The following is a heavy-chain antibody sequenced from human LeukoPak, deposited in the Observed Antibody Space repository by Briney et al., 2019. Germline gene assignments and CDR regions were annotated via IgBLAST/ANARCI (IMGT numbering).Heavy chain of an antibody. V-gene: IGHV1-69*04. CDR1: GGTFSSYA. CDR2: IIPILGIA. D-gene: IGHD6-19*01. J-gene: IGHJ4*02. Sequence: VASVKVSCKASGGTFSSYAISWVRQAPGQGLEWMGRIIPILGIANYAQKFQGRVTITADKSTSTAYMELSSLRAEDTAVYYCARAVRYSSGWYTDWGQGTLVTVSS. CDR3: ARAVRYSSGWYTD.